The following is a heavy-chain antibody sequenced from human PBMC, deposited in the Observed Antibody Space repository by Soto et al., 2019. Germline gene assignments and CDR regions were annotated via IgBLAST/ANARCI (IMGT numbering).Heavy chain of an antibody. CDR2: IDYSGST. J-gene: IGHJ4*02. CDR3: ARRTVNIRTFYSGLKTHCFDY. Sequence: QLQLQESGPGLVKPSETLSLTCAVSGGSISSSSYYWGWIRQPPGKGLEWIGSIDYSGSTYYTPSLQSRVAISVDTSKNQFSRKLNAVTAADTAVYYCARRTVNIRTFYSGLKTHCFDYWGQGTLGSVSS. V-gene: IGHV4-39*01. D-gene: IGHD6-19*01. CDR1: GGSISSSSYY.